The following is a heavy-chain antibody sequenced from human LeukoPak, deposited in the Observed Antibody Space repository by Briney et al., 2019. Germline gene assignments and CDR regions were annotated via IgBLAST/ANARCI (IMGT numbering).Heavy chain of an antibody. CDR2: IYISGST. D-gene: IGHD3-10*01. J-gene: IGHJ4*02. Sequence: SETLSLTCTVSGGSISSYYWSWIRQPAGKGLEWIGRIYISGSTNYNPSLKSRVTMSADTSKNQFSLKLSSVTAADTAVYYCARGDYYGSGSYYAVKKYYFDYWGQGTLVTVSS. CDR1: GGSISSYY. CDR3: ARGDYYGSGSYYAVKKYYFDY. V-gene: IGHV4-4*07.